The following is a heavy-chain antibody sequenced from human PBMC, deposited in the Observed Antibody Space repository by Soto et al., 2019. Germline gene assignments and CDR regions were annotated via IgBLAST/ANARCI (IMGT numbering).Heavy chain of an antibody. V-gene: IGHV1-8*01. CDR2: MNPNSGNT. J-gene: IGHJ5*02. D-gene: IGHD2-15*01. CDR3: AGGHCSGGSCYWMGVFDWLDP. Sequence: GASVKVSCKASGYTFTSYDINWVRQATGQGLEWMGWMNPNSGNTGYAQKFQGRVTMTRNTSISTAYMELSSLRSEDTAVYYCAGGHCSGGSCYWMGVFDWLDPWGQGNLVTFSS. CDR1: GYTFTSYD.